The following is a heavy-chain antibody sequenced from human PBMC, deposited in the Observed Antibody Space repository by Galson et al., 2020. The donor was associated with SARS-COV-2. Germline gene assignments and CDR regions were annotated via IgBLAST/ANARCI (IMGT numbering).Heavy chain of an antibody. J-gene: IGHJ4*02. CDR1: AFTFGNSW. CDR3: GGGSGWLCDY. D-gene: IGHD6-19*01. CDR2: LTGDASLN. Sequence: GGSLRLSCVVSAFTFGNSWMSWVRRAPGKGPEWVATLTGDASLNTYLDSVKGRFTISRDNAENSVYLQMNNLRLEDTGVYYCGGGSGWLCDYWGQGIVVTVSS. V-gene: IGHV3-7*01.